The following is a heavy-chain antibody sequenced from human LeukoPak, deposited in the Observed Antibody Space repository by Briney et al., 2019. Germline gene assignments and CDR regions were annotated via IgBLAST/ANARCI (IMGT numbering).Heavy chain of an antibody. CDR3: ARTENSGYDCAFDI. CDR1: GGSISSSSYY. V-gene: IGHV4-61*02. D-gene: IGHD5-12*01. J-gene: IGHJ3*02. CDR2: IYTSGST. Sequence: SETLSLTCTVSGGSISSSSYYWSWIRQPAGKGLEWIGRIYTSGSTNYNPSLKSRVTMSVDTSKNQFSLKLSSVTAADTAVYYCARTENSGYDCAFDIWGQGTMVTVSS.